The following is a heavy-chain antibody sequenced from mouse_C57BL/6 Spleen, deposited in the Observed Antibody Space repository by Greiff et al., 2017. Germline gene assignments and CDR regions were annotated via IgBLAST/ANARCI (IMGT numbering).Heavy chain of an antibody. J-gene: IGHJ4*01. CDR2: ISYDGSN. CDR1: GYSITSGYY. D-gene: IGHD2-3*01. CDR3: ASDGYYADAMDY. Sequence: EVQLQESGPGLVKPSQSLSLTCSVTGYSITSGYYWNWIRQFPGNKLEWMGYISYDGSNNYNPSLKNRISITRDTSKNQFFLKLNSVTTEDTATYYCASDGYYADAMDYWGQGTSVTVSS. V-gene: IGHV3-6*01.